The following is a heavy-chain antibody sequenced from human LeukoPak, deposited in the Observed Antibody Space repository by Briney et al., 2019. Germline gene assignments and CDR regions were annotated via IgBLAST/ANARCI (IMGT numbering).Heavy chain of an antibody. D-gene: IGHD1-1*01. V-gene: IGHV3-23*01. CDR1: RFSFSTYP. J-gene: IGHJ3*02. Sequence: GGSLRLSCAASRFSFSTYPMGWVRQAPGKGLEWVSGTSASGDVTFRADPVKGRFTISRDNSKNTLYLQMTSLRAEDTAEYYCAKSLFTSATGTGRAFHIWGQGTMVTVSS. CDR3: AKSLFTSATGTGRAFHI. CDR2: TSASGDVT.